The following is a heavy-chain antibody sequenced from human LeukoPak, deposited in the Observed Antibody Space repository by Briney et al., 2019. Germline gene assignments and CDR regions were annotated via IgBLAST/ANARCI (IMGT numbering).Heavy chain of an antibody. CDR1: GFTFSSYW. V-gene: IGHV3-7*04. D-gene: IGHD5-24*01. CDR3: ARDDRDGYNYFAY. Sequence: GGSLGLSCAASGFTFSSYWMTWVRQAPGKGLEWVANIKEDGSEKYYVDSVKGRSTISRDNAKNSLYLQMNSLRAEDSAVYYCARDDRDGYNYFAYWGQGTLVTVSS. CDR2: IKEDGSEK. J-gene: IGHJ4*02.